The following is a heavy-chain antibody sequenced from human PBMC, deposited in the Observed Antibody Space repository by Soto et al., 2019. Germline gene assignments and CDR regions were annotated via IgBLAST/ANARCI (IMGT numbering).Heavy chain of an antibody. CDR2: IYSRGST. Sequence: SETLSLTCTVSGGSMTTYYWSWIRQPPGKGLEWIGYIYSRGSTNYNPFLKSRVTISVDTSNYKFSLKLTSVTAADTAVYFCARGQLVLPLGGYYYYAMDVWGQATTVTVSS. CDR1: GGSMTTYY. CDR3: ARGQLVLPLGGYYYYAMDV. J-gene: IGHJ6*02. V-gene: IGHV4-59*01. D-gene: IGHD1-7*01.